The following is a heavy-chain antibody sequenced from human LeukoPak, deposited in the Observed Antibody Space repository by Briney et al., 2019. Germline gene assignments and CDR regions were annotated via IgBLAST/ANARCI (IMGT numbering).Heavy chain of an antibody. J-gene: IGHJ4*02. CDR1: GFTFSSYA. CDR2: ISGSGGST. D-gene: IGHD3-10*01. V-gene: IGHV3-23*01. Sequence: PGGSLRLSCAASGFTFSSYAMSWVRQAPGKGLEWVSAISGSGGSTYYADSVKGRFTISRDNSKNTLYLQMNSLRAEDTAVYYCAKPAPTTSTVRGVIGSLVFDYWGQGTLVTVSS. CDR3: AKPAPTTSTVRGVIGSLVFDY.